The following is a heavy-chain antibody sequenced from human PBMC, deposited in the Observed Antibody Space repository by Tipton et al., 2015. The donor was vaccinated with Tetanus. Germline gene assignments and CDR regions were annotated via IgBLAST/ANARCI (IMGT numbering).Heavy chain of an antibody. CDR3: ASSRYCSSTSCYTGGGGYFDY. V-gene: IGHV4-59*01. J-gene: IGHJ4*02. Sequence: LRLSCTVSGGSISSYYWSWIRQPPGKGLEWIGYIYYSGSTNYNPSLKSRVTISVDTSKNQFSLKLSSVTAADTAVYYCASSRYCSSTSCYTGGGGYFDYWGQGTLVTVSS. CDR2: IYYSGST. D-gene: IGHD2-2*02. CDR1: GGSISSYY.